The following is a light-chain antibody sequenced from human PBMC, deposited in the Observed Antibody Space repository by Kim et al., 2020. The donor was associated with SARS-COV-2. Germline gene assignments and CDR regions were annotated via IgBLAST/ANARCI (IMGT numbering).Light chain of an antibody. J-gene: IGKJ1*01. CDR1: QSIRSE. CDR3: LQDSRYPRT. V-gene: IGKV1-6*01. CDR2: ASS. Sequence: GDRVTSTCLASQSIRSELGWYQQKPGKAPKVLIYASSTLQSGVSSRFSGSGSGTDFTLTISSLQPEDFATYYCLQDSRYPRTFGQGTKVDIK.